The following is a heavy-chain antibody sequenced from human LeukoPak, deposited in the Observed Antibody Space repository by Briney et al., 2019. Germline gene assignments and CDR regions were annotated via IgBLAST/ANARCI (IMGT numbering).Heavy chain of an antibody. CDR3: ARGLPSPIDHYYFDY. D-gene: IGHD5-12*01. Sequence: GASVKVSCKASGYTFTCYYMHWVRQAPGQGLEWMGWITPNSGGTNYAQKFQGRVTMTRDTSISTAYMELSRLTSDHPAVYFCARGLPSPIDHYYFDYWGQGTLVTVSS. CDR2: ITPNSGGT. V-gene: IGHV1-2*02. CDR1: GYTFTCYY. J-gene: IGHJ4*02.